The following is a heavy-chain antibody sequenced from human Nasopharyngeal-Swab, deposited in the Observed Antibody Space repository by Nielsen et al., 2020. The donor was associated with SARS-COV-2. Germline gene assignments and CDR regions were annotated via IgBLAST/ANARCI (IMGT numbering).Heavy chain of an antibody. CDR2: IAYDGTIE. CDR3: ARDAPAHYGAFY. CDR1: GFTFSRFG. D-gene: IGHD4-17*01. Sequence: GESLKISCAASGFTFSRFGMHWVRQAPGKGLEWVAFIAYDGTIEYYGDSVRGRFSISRDSSKNTLYLQMDSLRGEDTAVYYCARDAPAHYGAFYWGRGTLVTVSS. J-gene: IGHJ4*02. V-gene: IGHV3-30*03.